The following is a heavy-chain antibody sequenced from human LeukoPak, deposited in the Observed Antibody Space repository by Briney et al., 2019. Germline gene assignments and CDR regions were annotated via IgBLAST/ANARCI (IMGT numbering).Heavy chain of an antibody. CDR3: AGGGPRWLQYLIDY. CDR1: GGSFSGYY. J-gene: IGHJ4*02. CDR2: INHSGST. V-gene: IGHV4-34*01. D-gene: IGHD5-24*01. Sequence: SETLSLTCAVYGGSFSGYYWSWIRQPPGKGLEWIGEINHSGSTNYNPSLKSRVTISVDTSKNQFSLKMSSVTAADTAVYYCAGGGPRWLQYLIDYWGQGTLVTVSS.